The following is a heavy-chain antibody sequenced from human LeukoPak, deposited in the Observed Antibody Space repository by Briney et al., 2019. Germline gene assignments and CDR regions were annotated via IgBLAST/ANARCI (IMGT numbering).Heavy chain of an antibody. Sequence: ASVKVSCKASGYTFTGYYMHWVRQAPEQGLEWMGRINPNSGGTNYAQKFQGRVTMTRDTSISTAYMELSRLRSDDTAVYYCASPRLSGYYLDYWGQGTLVTVSS. CDR3: ASPRLSGYYLDY. CDR1: GYTFTGYY. D-gene: IGHD3-3*01. V-gene: IGHV1-2*06. CDR2: INPNSGGT. J-gene: IGHJ4*02.